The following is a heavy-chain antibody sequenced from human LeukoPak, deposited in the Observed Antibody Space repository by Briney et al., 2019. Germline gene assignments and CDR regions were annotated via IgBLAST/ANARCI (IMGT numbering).Heavy chain of an antibody. J-gene: IGHJ4*02. V-gene: IGHV5-10-1*01. Sequence: GESLKISCKGSGYSFTSYWITWVRQMPGKGLEWMGRIDPSDSYTYYSPSFQGHVTISADKSISTAYLQWSSLKASDTAMYYCARLGDGYNYYWGQGTLVTVSS. D-gene: IGHD5-24*01. CDR3: ARLGDGYNYY. CDR2: IDPSDSYT. CDR1: GYSFTSYW.